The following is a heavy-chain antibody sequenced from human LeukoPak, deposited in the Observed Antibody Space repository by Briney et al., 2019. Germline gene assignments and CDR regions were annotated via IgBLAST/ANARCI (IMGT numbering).Heavy chain of an antibody. D-gene: IGHD3-22*01. V-gene: IGHV4-31*03. Sequence: SQTLSLTCTVSGGSISSGTYFWNWVRQHPGKGLEWIVYIYYSESTSYNPSLKTRVIISVDTSKHQFSLKLSSVTAADTAVYYCASLYYESSGYDRTFDYWGQGTLVTVSS. J-gene: IGHJ4*02. CDR2: IYYSEST. CDR3: ASLYYESSGYDRTFDY. CDR1: GGSISSGTYF.